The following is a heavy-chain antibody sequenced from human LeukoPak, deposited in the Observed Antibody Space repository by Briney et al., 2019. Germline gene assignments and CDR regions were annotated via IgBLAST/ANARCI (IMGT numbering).Heavy chain of an antibody. J-gene: IGHJ4*02. CDR1: GFTFSSYA. D-gene: IGHD3-10*01. CDR2: ISYDGSNK. Sequence: GGSLRLFCEASGFTFSSYAMHWVRQAPGKGLEWVAVISYDGSNKYYADSVKGRFTISRDNSKNTLYLQMNSLRAEDTAVYYCARGLLWFGEGSYFDYWGQGTLVTVSS. V-gene: IGHV3-30*01. CDR3: ARGLLWFGEGSYFDY.